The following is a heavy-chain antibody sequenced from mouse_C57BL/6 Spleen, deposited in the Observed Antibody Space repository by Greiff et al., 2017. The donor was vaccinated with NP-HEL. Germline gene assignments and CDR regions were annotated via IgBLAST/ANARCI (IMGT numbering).Heavy chain of an antibody. CDR2: IDPENGGT. V-gene: IGHV14-4*01. CDR3: TSTRAWYFDF. D-gene: IGHD2-1*01. CDR1: GFNIKDDY. Sequence: VQLKQSGAELVRPGASVKLSCTASGFNIKDDYMHWVKQRPEQGLEWIGWIDPENGGTEYASKFQGQATITADKSSNTVYLQLSSLTSEDTAVSYCTSTRAWYFDFWGTGTTLTDSS. J-gene: IGHJ1*03.